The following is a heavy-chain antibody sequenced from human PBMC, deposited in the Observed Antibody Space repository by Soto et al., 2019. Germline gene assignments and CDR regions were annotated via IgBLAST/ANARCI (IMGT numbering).Heavy chain of an antibody. D-gene: IGHD2-2*01. CDR2: IIPTLGIA. J-gene: IGHJ3*02. CDR1: GGTFSSYT. CDR3: ARDGSECSSTSCYFAFDI. Sequence: QVQLVQSGAEVKKPGSSVKVSCKASGGTFSSYTISWVRQAPGQGLEWMGRIIPTLGIANYAQKFQGRVTITADKSTSTAYMELSSLRSEDTAVYYCARDGSECSSTSCYFAFDIWGQGTMVTVSS. V-gene: IGHV1-69*08.